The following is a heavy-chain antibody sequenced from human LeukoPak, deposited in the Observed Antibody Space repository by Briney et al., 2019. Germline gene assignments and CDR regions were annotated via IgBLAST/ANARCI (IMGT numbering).Heavy chain of an antibody. CDR1: GYTLTELS. J-gene: IGHJ4*02. Sequence: ASVKVSCKVSGYTLTELSMHWVRQAPGKGVEWMGGFDPEDGETIYAQKFQGRVTMTEDTSTDTAYMELSSLRSEDTAVYYCATDRTLEAPFGYWGQGTLVTVSS. V-gene: IGHV1-24*01. CDR2: FDPEDGET. CDR3: ATDRTLEAPFGY.